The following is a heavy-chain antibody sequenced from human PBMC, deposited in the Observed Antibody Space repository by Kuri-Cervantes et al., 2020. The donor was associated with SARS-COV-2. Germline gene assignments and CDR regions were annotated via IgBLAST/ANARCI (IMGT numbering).Heavy chain of an antibody. CDR1: GYTFTSYG. J-gene: IGHJ4*02. V-gene: IGHV1-18*01. Sequence: ASVKVSCKASGYTFTSYGISWVRQAPGQGLEWMGWTSAYNGNTNYAQKLQGRVTMTTDTSTSTAYMELSSLRSEDTAVYYCARGWPYSGYARGFDYWGQGTLVTVSS. D-gene: IGHD5-12*01. CDR3: ARGWPYSGYARGFDY. CDR2: TSAYNGNT.